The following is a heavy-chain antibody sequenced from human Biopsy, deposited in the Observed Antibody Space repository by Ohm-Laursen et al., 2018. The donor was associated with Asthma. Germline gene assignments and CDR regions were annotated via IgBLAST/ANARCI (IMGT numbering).Heavy chain of an antibody. J-gene: IGHJ4*02. D-gene: IGHD6-19*01. CDR1: GFADSRDY. Sequence: GSLRLSCSASGFADSRDYMFWVRQAPGKGLEWVSVIYSGGTSHTADSVRGRFTISRDYSKNTLYLQMHSLRAEDTAVYYCARDSYSSGLYDDFESWGQGTLVTVSS. V-gene: IGHV3-53*01. CDR3: ARDSYSSGLYDDFES. CDR2: IYSGGTS.